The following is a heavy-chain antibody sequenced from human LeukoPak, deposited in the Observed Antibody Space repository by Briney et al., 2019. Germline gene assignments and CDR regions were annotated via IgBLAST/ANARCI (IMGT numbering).Heavy chain of an antibody. Sequence: GGSLRLSCAASGFTFSSYWMSWVRQAPGKGLEWVANIKQDGSEKYYVDSVTGRFTISRDNAKNSLYLQMNSLRAEDTAVYYCARILYSYAFDIWGQGTMVTVSS. D-gene: IGHD5-18*01. J-gene: IGHJ3*02. CDR1: GFTFSSYW. CDR2: IKQDGSEK. V-gene: IGHV3-7*01. CDR3: ARILYSYAFDI.